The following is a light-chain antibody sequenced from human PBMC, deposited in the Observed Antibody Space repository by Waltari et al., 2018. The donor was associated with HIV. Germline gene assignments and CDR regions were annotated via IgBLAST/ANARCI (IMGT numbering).Light chain of an antibody. Sequence: DIQLTQYPSFLSASVGDRVTITCRASQGIISYLAWYQQKLGKAPKLLIYAASTLQSGVPSRFSGSGSGTEFTLTISSLQPEDVATYYCQQLNSYPFTFGPGTKVDFK. CDR2: AAS. CDR3: QQLNSYPFT. J-gene: IGKJ3*01. CDR1: QGIISY. V-gene: IGKV1-9*01.